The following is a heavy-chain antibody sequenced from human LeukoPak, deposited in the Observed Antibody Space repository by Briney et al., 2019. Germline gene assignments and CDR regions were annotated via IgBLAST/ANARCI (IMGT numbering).Heavy chain of an antibody. CDR1: GYPFTKYY. D-gene: IGHD4-23*01. Sequence: ASVTVSCMASGYPFTKYYIHWVRQAPGQGLEWMGIINPSGGSTNYAQKFQGRVTMTRDTSTSTVYMELSSLRSEDTAVYYCARDSGYGGHCEGYWGQGTLVTVSS. CDR3: ARDSGYGGHCEGY. J-gene: IGHJ4*02. CDR2: INPSGGST. V-gene: IGHV1-46*01.